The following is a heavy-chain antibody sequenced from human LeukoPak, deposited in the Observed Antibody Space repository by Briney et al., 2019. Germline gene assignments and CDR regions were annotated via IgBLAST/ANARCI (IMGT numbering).Heavy chain of an antibody. Sequence: SGPTLVKPTQTLTLTCTFSGFSLTGTVAVGWVRQTPGKALEWLSFIYGNGDQRYSPSLKSRLTITKDTSKNQVVLTMTNADPVDTATYYCVHRTTNTMIDDWGQGILVTVSS. V-gene: IGHV2-5*01. CDR2: IYGNGDQ. D-gene: IGHD3-22*01. CDR1: GFSLTGTVA. CDR3: VHRTTNTMIDD. J-gene: IGHJ4*02.